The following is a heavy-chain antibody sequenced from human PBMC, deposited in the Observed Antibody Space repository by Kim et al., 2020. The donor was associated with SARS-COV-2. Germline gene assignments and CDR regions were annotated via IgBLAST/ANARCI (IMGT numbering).Heavy chain of an antibody. CDR1: GFTFDDYA. CDR2: ISWNSGSI. Sequence: GGSLRLSCAASGFTFDDYAMHWVRQAPGKGLEWVSGISWNSGSIGYADSVKGRFTISRDNAKNSLYLQMNSLRAEDTAWYYCAKGPGFNYYYGMDVWGQG. V-gene: IGHV3-9*01. CDR3: AKGPGFNYYYGMDV. J-gene: IGHJ6*01.